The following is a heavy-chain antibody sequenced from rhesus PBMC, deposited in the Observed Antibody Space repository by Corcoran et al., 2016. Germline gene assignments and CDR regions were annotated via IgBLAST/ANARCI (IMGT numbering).Heavy chain of an antibody. D-gene: IGHD2-15*01. CDR3: ARVVVVRTAPPRYVDL. V-gene: IGHV2-95*01. Sequence: QVTLKESGPALVKPTQTLTLPCTFSGFSISTTGTGVGWIRQPPGKALEWLASIYWNDSKYYSTSRKSRLTIYKDTSKNQVVLTMTNMDPVYTATDYCARVVVVRTAPPRYVDLWGPGTPITISS. J-gene: IGHJ2*01. CDR2: IYWNDSK. CDR1: GFSISTTGTG.